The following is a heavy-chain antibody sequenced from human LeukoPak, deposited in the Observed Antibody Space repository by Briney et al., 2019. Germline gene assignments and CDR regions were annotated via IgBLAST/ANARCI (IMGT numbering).Heavy chain of an antibody. D-gene: IGHD1-1*01. CDR2: ISGSGGST. J-gene: IGHJ6*03. V-gene: IGHV3-23*01. Sequence: AGGSLRLXCAASGFTFSSYAMRWVRQAPGKGLEWVSAISGSGGSTYYADSVKGRFTISRDNSKNALYLQMNSLRAEDTAVYYCARLYQQSKWKYYYYYMDVWGRGTAVTVS. CDR3: ARLYQQSKWKYYYYYMDV. CDR1: GFTFSSYA.